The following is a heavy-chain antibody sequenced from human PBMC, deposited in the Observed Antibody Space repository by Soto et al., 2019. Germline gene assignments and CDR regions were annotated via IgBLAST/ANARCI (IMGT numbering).Heavy chain of an antibody. J-gene: IGHJ4*02. CDR2: IWYDGSNK. CDR3: AREGYYYDSSGYTKYFDY. CDR1: GFTFSSYG. D-gene: IGHD3-22*01. Sequence: VGSLRLSCAASGFTFSSYGMHWVRQAPGKGLEWVAVIWYDGSNKYYADSVKGRFTISRDNSKNTLYLQMNSLRAEDTAVYYCAREGYYYDSSGYTKYFDYWGQGTLVTVSS. V-gene: IGHV3-33*01.